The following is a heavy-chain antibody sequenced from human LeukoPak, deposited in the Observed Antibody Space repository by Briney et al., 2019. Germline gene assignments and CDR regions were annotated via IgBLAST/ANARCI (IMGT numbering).Heavy chain of an antibody. CDR2: VSAYNGDT. Sequence: ASVKVPCKASGYTFTSYGISWVRQAPGQGLDRMGWVSAYNGDTNYAQRFQGRVTMTTDASTSTAYMELRSLRSDDTAVYYCARDCSTSCCPPFNYWGQGTLVTVSS. V-gene: IGHV1-18*04. CDR1: GYTFTSYG. J-gene: IGHJ4*02. CDR3: ARDCSTSCCPPFNY. D-gene: IGHD2-2*01.